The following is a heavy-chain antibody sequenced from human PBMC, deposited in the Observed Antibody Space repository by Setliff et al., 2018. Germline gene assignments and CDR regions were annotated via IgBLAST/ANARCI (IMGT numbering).Heavy chain of an antibody. V-gene: IGHV1-69*08. J-gene: IGHJ3*02. CDR2: IIPIFGTA. Sequence: SVKVSCKASGGTFSIYTISWVRQAPGQGLEWMGRIIPIFGTANYAQKFQGRVTITADKSTSTAYMELSSLRSEDTAVYYCAISTIFGVVSPTPDAFDIWGQGTMVTVSS. CDR1: GGTFSIYT. D-gene: IGHD3-3*01. CDR3: AISTIFGVVSPTPDAFDI.